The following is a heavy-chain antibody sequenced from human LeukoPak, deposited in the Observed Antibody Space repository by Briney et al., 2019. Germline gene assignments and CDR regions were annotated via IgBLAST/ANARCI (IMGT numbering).Heavy chain of an antibody. Sequence: PGRSLRLSCAASGFTFDDYAMNWVRQAPGKGLEWVSGISWRSGSTYVADSVKGRFTISRDNAKNSLYLQMNTLRAEDTALYYCAKGAKRYCSGSSGYGNVDYWGQGTLVAVSS. CDR1: GFTFDDYA. J-gene: IGHJ4*02. D-gene: IGHD2-15*01. V-gene: IGHV3-9*01. CDR3: AKGAKRYCSGSSGYGNVDY. CDR2: ISWRSGST.